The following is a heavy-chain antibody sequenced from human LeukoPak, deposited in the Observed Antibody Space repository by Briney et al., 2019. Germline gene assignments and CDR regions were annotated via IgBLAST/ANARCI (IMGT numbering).Heavy chain of an antibody. Sequence: PSETLSLTCAVSGYSISSGYYWGWIRQPPGKGLEWIGSIYHSGSTYYNPSPKSQVTISVDTSKNQFSLKLSSVTAADTAVYYCARQEYCSGGSCYHFDYWGQGTLVTVSS. V-gene: IGHV4-38-2*01. CDR1: GYSISSGYY. D-gene: IGHD2-15*01. CDR3: ARQEYCSGGSCYHFDY. CDR2: IYHSGST. J-gene: IGHJ4*02.